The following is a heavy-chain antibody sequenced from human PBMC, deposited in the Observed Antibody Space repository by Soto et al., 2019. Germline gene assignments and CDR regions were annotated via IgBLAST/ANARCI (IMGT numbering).Heavy chain of an antibody. CDR1: GFTVSSNY. CDR3: ARDLVESGYPEYFQH. CDR2: IYSGGST. V-gene: IGHV3-53*01. J-gene: IGHJ1*01. D-gene: IGHD3-22*01. Sequence: EVQLVESGGGLIQPGGSLRLSCAASGFTVSSNYMSWVRQAPGKGLEWVSVIYSGGSTYYADSVKGRFTISRDNSKNTLYLQMNSLRAEDTAVYYYARDLVESGYPEYFQHWGQGTRVTVSS.